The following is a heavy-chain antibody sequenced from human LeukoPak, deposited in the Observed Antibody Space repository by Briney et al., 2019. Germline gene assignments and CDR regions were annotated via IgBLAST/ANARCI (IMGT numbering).Heavy chain of an antibody. CDR1: GYTFTAYY. D-gene: IGHD4-17*01. CDR2: INPNSGGT. V-gene: IGHV1-2*02. J-gene: IGHJ4*02. Sequence: GASVKVSCKASGYTFTAYYMHWVRQAPGQGLEWMGWINPNSGGTNYAQKFQGRVTMTRDTSISTAYMELSRLRSDDTAVYYCARDRSDDYSDRGAFDYWGQGTLVTVSS. CDR3: ARDRSDDYSDRGAFDY.